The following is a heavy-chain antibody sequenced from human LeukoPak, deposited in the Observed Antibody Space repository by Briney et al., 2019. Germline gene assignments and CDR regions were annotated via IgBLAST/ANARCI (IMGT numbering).Heavy chain of an antibody. D-gene: IGHD5-18*01. Sequence: ASVKVSCKASGYTFASHDINWVRQATGHGLEWIGWMNPNNGNTDYAEGFQGRVTMTRNTSTSTAIMELSSLVSGDTAVYYCARGVRIATARDYYYYYLDVWGKGTTVTVAS. J-gene: IGHJ6*03. CDR2: MNPNNGNT. CDR3: ARGVRIATARDYYYYYLDV. V-gene: IGHV1-8*01. CDR1: GYTFASHD.